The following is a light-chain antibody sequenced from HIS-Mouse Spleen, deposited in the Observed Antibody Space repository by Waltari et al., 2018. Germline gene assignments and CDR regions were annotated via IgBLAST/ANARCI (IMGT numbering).Light chain of an antibody. CDR1: QSLLHSNGYNY. V-gene: IGKV2-28*01. CDR3: MQALQTPRT. J-gene: IGKJ2*02. CDR2: LGS. Sequence: DIVMSQSPLSLPVTSGEPASIPCMSSQSLLHSNGYNYLDWYLQKPGHSPQLLIYLGSNRASGVPDRFSGSGSGTDFTLKISRVEAEDVGVYYCMQALQTPRTFGQGTKLEIK.